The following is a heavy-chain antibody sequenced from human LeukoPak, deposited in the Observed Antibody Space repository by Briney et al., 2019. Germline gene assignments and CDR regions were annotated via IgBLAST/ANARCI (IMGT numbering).Heavy chain of an antibody. Sequence: KPSETLSLACAVYGGSFSAYYWSWIRQPPGKGLAWIGEINHSGSTNYNPSLKSRVTMSVDTSKNQFSLKLNSVTAADTAVYYCARGGRFAPVVVVVAATQLMDVWGKGTTVTVSS. D-gene: IGHD2-15*01. V-gene: IGHV4-34*01. CDR3: ARGGRFAPVVVVVAATQLMDV. J-gene: IGHJ6*04. CDR2: INHSGST. CDR1: GGSFSAYY.